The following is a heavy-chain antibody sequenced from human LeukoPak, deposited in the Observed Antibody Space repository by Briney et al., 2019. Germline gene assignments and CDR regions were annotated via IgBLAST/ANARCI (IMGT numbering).Heavy chain of an antibody. CDR3: ARLSAMLRGPEPIYYFDY. CDR1: GFTFSGYD. V-gene: IGHV3-21*01. Sequence: PGGSLRLSCAASGFTFSGYDMNWVRQAPGKGLEWVSSISGSSSYIYYADSMKGRFTISRDNGKNSLYLQMNILRAEDTAMYYCARLSAMLRGPEPIYYFDYWGQGTLVTVSS. CDR2: ISGSSSYI. J-gene: IGHJ4*01. D-gene: IGHD3-10*01.